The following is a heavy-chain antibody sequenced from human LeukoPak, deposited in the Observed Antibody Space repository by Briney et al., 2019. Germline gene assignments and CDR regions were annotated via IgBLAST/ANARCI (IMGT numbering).Heavy chain of an antibody. Sequence: PGGSLRLSCAASGFTFSKYGMHGVRQAPGKGLEWVAVIWSDGSYKNYADSVKGRFSISRDNSKNTLYLQMNSLRADDTAVYYCTREASKGYYATSGYYYDYSGQGTLVTVSS. V-gene: IGHV3-33*01. CDR2: IWSDGSYK. CDR1: GFTFSKYG. D-gene: IGHD3-22*01. J-gene: IGHJ4*02. CDR3: TREASKGYYATSGYYYDY.